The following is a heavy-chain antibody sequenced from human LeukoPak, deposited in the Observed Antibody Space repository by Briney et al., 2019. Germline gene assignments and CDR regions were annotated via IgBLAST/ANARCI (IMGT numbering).Heavy chain of an antibody. D-gene: IGHD3-10*02. V-gene: IGHV3-48*03. CDR1: GFTSSSYE. CDR2: ISSSGSTI. J-gene: IGHJ6*04. Sequence: GGSLRLSCAASGFTSSSYEMNTVRQAPGKGLEWVSYISSSGSTIYYADSVKGRFTISRDNAKNSLYLQMNSLRAEDTAVYYCAELGITMIGGVWGKGTTVTISS. CDR3: AELGITMIGGV.